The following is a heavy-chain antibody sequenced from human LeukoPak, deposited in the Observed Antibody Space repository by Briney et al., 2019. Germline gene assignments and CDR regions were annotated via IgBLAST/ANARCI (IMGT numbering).Heavy chain of an antibody. D-gene: IGHD3-16*01. V-gene: IGHV3-23*01. CDR2: ITATGSRT. CDR1: GLTFGSYT. J-gene: IGHJ4*02. Sequence: GGSLRLSCAASGLTFGSYTMSWVRQAPGKGLEWVSGITATGSRTYYADSVKGRFTISRDSSKNTLYLQLNSLGVDDTAVYYCATSMGGGNIDYWGQGNLVTVSS. CDR3: ATSMGGGNIDY.